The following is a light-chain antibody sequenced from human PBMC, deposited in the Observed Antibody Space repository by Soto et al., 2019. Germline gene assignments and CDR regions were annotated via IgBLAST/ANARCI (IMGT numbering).Light chain of an antibody. CDR3: QQYDGYSGLT. CDR2: TAS. Sequence: DIQLTQSPSTLSASVGDRVTITCRASQSISYWLAWYQQKAGKAPKLLIYTASNLNSRVPSRFSGSGSGTEVTLTISSLQPDDFATYHCQQYDGYSGLTFGGGTKVEI. CDR1: QSISYW. J-gene: IGKJ4*01. V-gene: IGKV1-5*03.